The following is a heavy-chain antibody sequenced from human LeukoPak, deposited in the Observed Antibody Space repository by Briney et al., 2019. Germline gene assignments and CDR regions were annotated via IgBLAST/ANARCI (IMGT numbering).Heavy chain of an antibody. Sequence: SETLSLTCTVSGGSISSYYWSWIRQPPGKGLEWIGYTYYSGSTNYNPSLKSRVTISVDTSKNQFSLKLSSVTAADTAVYYCARLPYYYDSSGYYYFDYWGQGTLVTVSS. J-gene: IGHJ4*02. CDR3: ARLPYYYDSSGYYYFDY. CDR1: GGSISSYY. V-gene: IGHV4-59*01. D-gene: IGHD3-22*01. CDR2: TYYSGST.